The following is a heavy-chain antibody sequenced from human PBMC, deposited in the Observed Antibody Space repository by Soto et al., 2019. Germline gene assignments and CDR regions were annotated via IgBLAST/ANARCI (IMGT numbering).Heavy chain of an antibody. J-gene: IGHJ4*02. CDR2: INIVGGNT. CDR1: GXXXXNXA. CDR3: TKSYYCPS. V-gene: IGHV3-23*01. Sequence: VQLLESGGGLVQPGGSLXXSCAXXGXXXXNXATSWVRPAPGKAMEWVSSINIVGGNTKYADSVRGRFTMSRDDSKNTVFLQMNSLRADDTAIYYCTKSYYCPSSGQGTLVTVSS.